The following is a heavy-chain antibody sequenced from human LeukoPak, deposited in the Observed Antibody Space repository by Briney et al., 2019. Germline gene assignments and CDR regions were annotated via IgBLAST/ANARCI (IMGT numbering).Heavy chain of an antibody. CDR1: GGSFSGYY. J-gene: IGHJ4*02. Sequence: SETLSLTCAVYGGSFSGYYWSWIRQPPGKGLEWIGEINHSGSTNYNPSLKSRVTISVDTSKNQFSLKLSSVTAADTAVYYCARGRRWLQDWGQGTPVTVSS. V-gene: IGHV4-34*01. CDR3: ARGRRWLQD. D-gene: IGHD5-24*01. CDR2: INHSGST.